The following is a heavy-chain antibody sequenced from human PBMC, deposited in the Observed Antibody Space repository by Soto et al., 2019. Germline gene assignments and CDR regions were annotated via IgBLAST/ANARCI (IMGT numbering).Heavy chain of an antibody. CDR1: GYTFTGYY. CDR2: INPNSGGT. Sequence: ASVKVSCKASGYTFTGYYMHWVRQAPGQGLEWMGWINPNSGGTNYAQKFQGRVTMTRDTSISTAYMELSRLRSDDTAVYYCARAVGAMARGAALYWGQGTLVTVSS. CDR3: ARAVGAMARGAALY. J-gene: IGHJ4*02. V-gene: IGHV1-2*02. D-gene: IGHD3-10*01.